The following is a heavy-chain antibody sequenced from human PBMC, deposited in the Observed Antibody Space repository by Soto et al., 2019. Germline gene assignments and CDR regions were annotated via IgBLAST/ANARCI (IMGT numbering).Heavy chain of an antibody. CDR2: INHSGST. CDR3: ARGLTTVTTVRYFDY. D-gene: IGHD4-17*01. CDR1: GGSFRGYY. J-gene: IGHJ4*02. V-gene: IGHV4-34*01. Sequence: QVQLQQRGAGLLKPSETLSLNCPVYGGSFRGYYWSWIRQPPGKGLEWLGEINHSGSTNYNPSLKSRVTISVATSKNQFSLKLSSVTAADTAVYYCARGLTTVTTVRYFDYWGQGTLVTVSS.